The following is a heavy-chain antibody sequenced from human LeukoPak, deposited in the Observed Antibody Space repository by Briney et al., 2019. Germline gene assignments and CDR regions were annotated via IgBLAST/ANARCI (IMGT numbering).Heavy chain of an antibody. V-gene: IGHV1-18*01. D-gene: IGHD2-15*01. Sequence: GASVKVSCKASGYTFTSYGISWVRQAPGQGLEWMGWISAYNGNTNYAQKLQGRVTMTTDTSTSTAYMKLRSLRSDDTAVYYCARDRVGAALHDAFDIWGQGTMVTVSS. CDR2: ISAYNGNT. CDR3: ARDRVGAALHDAFDI. J-gene: IGHJ3*02. CDR1: GYTFTSYG.